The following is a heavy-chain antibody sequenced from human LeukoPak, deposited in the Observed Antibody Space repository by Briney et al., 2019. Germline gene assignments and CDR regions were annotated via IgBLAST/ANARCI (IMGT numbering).Heavy chain of an antibody. D-gene: IGHD6-19*01. J-gene: IGHJ3*02. Sequence: GASVKVPCKASGYTFTSYGISWVRQAPGQGLEWMGWISAYNGNTNYAQKLQGRVTMTTDTSTSTAYMELRSLRSDDTAVYYCATSPGSGWYLDDAFDIWGQGTMVTVSS. V-gene: IGHV1-18*01. CDR3: ATSPGSGWYLDDAFDI. CDR1: GYTFTSYG. CDR2: ISAYNGNT.